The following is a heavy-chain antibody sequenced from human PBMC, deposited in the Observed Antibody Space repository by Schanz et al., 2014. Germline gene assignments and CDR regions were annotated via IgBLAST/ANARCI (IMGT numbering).Heavy chain of an antibody. J-gene: IGHJ4*02. Sequence: EVQLEESGGGLVKPGGSLTLSCAASRLTFNNAWMHWVRQAPGKGLEWVSYISGSTWTTYYADSVKGRFTISRDNAKNSLYLQMNSLRDEDTAVYFCARSRGLYDTSGYEPYDYWGQGTLATVSS. V-gene: IGHV3-48*02. CDR2: ISGSTWTT. D-gene: IGHD3-22*01. CDR1: RLTFNNAW. CDR3: ARSRGLYDTSGYEPYDY.